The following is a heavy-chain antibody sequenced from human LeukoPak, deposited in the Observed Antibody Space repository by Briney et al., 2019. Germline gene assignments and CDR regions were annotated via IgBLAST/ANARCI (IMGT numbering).Heavy chain of an antibody. CDR3: ARAKGSGGFDY. V-gene: IGHV1-2*02. CDR2: INSNIGGT. CDR1: GYTFTGYY. J-gene: IGHJ4*02. Sequence: ASVKVSCKASGYTFTGYYMHWVRQAAGQGREWMGWINSNIGGTNYAQKFQGRVTMTRDTSISTAYIELSRLRSDGPAVYYRARAKGSGGFDYWGQGNLVTVSS. D-gene: IGHD3-10*01.